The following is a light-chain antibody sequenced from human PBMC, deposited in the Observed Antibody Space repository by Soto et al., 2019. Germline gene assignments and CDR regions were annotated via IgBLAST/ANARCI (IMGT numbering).Light chain of an antibody. CDR3: MQALQTPPT. V-gene: IGKV2-28*01. CDR1: QSLLHSDGYNY. J-gene: IGKJ1*01. Sequence: DIVMTQSPLSLPVTPGEPASISCRSSQSLLHSDGYNYLDWYLQKPGQSPQLLIYLGSNRASGVPDRFSGSGSGTDFTLQISRVEAEDVGVYYCMQALQTPPTVGQGTKVDTK. CDR2: LGS.